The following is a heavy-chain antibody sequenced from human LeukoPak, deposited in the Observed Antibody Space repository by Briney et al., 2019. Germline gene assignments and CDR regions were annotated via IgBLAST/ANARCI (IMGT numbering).Heavy chain of an antibody. D-gene: IGHD3-16*01. Sequence: GGSLRLSCAASGFTFDDYAMHWVRQAPGKGLEWVSLISWDGGSTYYADSVKGRFTISRDNSKNSLYLQMNSLRAEDTALHYCAKDMPGGEWGQGTLVTVSS. CDR3: AKDMPGGE. CDR1: GFTFDDYA. V-gene: IGHV3-43D*04. J-gene: IGHJ4*02. CDR2: ISWDGGST.